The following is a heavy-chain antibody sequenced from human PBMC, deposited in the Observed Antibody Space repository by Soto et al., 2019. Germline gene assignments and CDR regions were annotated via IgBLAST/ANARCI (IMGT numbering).Heavy chain of an antibody. CDR2: IYYSGST. CDR3: ARDGSGRYYKFGYYYYGMDV. J-gene: IGHJ6*02. CDR1: CVSLISAHCY. D-gene: IGHD3-10*01. V-gene: IGHV4-30-4*02. Sequence: LTCPGSCVSLISAHCYLSCIRQPPGKGLEWIGYIYYSGSTYYNPSLKSRVTISVDTSKNQFSLKLSSVTAADTAVYYCARDGSGRYYKFGYYYYGMDVWGQGTTVTVSS.